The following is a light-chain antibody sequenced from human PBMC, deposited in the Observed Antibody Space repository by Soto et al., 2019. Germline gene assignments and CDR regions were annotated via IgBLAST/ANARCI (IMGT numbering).Light chain of an antibody. J-gene: IGKJ5*01. V-gene: IGKV1-39*01. Sequence: MSQSPSSLSTSVGDTGTITCRASQFISSFLNWYQQKPGKAPKLLIYDASTLQSGVPSRFSGGGSGTDFTLTISRLEPEDFAVYYCQQYGSSPRITFGQGTLLEIK. CDR3: QQYGSSPRIT. CDR2: DAS. CDR1: QFISSF.